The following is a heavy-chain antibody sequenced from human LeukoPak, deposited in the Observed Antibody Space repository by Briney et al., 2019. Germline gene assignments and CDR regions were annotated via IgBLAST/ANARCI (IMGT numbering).Heavy chain of an antibody. D-gene: IGHD3-10*01. CDR2: IYTSGST. V-gene: IGHV4-4*07. J-gene: IGHJ4*02. Sequence: SSETLSLTCAVYGGSFSGYYWSWIRQPAGKGLEWIGRIYTSGSTNYNPSLKSRVTMSVDTSKNQFSLKLSSVTAADTAVYYCARERRPGELWFGELFEPPYYFDYWGQGTLVTVSS. CDR1: GGSFSGYY. CDR3: ARERRPGELWFGELFEPPYYFDY.